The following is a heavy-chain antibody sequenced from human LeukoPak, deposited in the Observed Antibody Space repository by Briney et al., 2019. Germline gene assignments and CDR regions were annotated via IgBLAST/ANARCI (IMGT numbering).Heavy chain of an antibody. V-gene: IGHV3-23*01. Sequence: GGSLSLSCTASGFTFCSFAMSWGPAAPGRELEWVSAISGSGGSTYYADTMKGRHNISRDNSKNTLHRQMNSLRAEDTAVYYCVLLATRDYWGQGTLVTVSS. J-gene: IGHJ4*02. CDR1: GFTFCSFA. CDR2: ISGSGGST. D-gene: IGHD1-26*01. CDR3: VLLATRDY.